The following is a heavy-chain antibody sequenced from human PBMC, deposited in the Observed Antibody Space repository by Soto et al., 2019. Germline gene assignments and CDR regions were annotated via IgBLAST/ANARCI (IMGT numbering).Heavy chain of an antibody. J-gene: IGHJ2*01. V-gene: IGHV3-23*01. CDR2: IRGSGGNT. CDR1: GFTFSSYA. D-gene: IGHD3-10*01. CDR3: ANRTGKTENMVRGDWYFDL. Sequence: GGSLRLSCAASGFTFSSYAMSWVRQAPGKGLEWVSDIRGSGGNTYYADSVKGRFTISRDNSKNTLYLQMNSLRAEDTAVYYCANRTGKTENMVRGDWYFDLWGRGTLVTVSS.